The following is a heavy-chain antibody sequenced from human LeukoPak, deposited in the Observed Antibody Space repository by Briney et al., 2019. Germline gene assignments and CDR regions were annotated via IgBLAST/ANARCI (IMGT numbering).Heavy chain of an antibody. D-gene: IGHD1-14*01. CDR1: GYTFTSYY. J-gene: IGHJ6*02. Sequence: ASVKVSCKASGYTFTSYYMHWVRQAPGQGLEWMGWINTNTGNPTYAQGFTGRFVFSLDTSVSTAYLQISSLKAEDTAVYYCAREGLRYPGYSYGMDVWGQGTTVTVSS. CDR2: INTNTGNP. V-gene: IGHV7-4-1*02. CDR3: AREGLRYPGYSYGMDV.